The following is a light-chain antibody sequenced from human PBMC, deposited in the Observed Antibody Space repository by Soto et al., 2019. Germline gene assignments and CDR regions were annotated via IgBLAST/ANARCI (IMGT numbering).Light chain of an antibody. Sequence: QSVLTQPPSVSGAPGQRVTISCTGSSSNIGAGYDVHWYQQLPGTAPKLLIFAYSSRPSGVPDRFSGSRSATSASLAITGLQAEDEADYYCHSFDNSLSGSVFGGGTKLTVL. CDR1: SSNIGAGYD. V-gene: IGLV1-40*01. CDR3: HSFDNSLSGSV. CDR2: AYS. J-gene: IGLJ2*01.